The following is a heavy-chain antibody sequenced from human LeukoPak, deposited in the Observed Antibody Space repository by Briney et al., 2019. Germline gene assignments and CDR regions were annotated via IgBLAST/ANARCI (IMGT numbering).Heavy chain of an antibody. CDR1: GGSISSYY. J-gene: IGHJ4*02. V-gene: IGHV4-4*09. D-gene: IGHD3/OR15-3a*01. CDR2: IYTRGSA. Sequence: SESLSLTCTVSGGSISSYYWSWIRQSPGKGLEWIGYIYTRGSANYNPSLKSRVTLSTDTSKNQFSLILNSVTAADTAVYFCARLFSWADFQSLFDFWGQGILVTVSS. CDR3: ARLFSWADFQSLFDF.